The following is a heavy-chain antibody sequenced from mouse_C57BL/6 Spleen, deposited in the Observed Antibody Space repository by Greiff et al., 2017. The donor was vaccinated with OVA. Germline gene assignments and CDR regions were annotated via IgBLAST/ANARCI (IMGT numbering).Heavy chain of an antibody. Sequence: EVQLQQSGPELVKPGASVKMSCKASGYTFTDYNMHWVKQSHGKSLEWIGYINPNNGGTSYNQKFKGKATLTVNKSSSTAYMELRSLTSEDSAVYYFAIFDYGSSYNWYFDVWGTGTTVTVSS. CDR1: GYTFTDYN. CDR2: INPNNGGT. V-gene: IGHV1-22*01. D-gene: IGHD1-1*01. J-gene: IGHJ1*03. CDR3: AIFDYGSSYNWYFDV.